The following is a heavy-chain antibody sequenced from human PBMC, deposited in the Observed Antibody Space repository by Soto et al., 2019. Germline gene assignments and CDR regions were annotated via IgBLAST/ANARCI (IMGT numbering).Heavy chain of an antibody. V-gene: IGHV1-3*01. CDR1: GYTLISYG. CDR2: INAANGDT. J-gene: IGHJ5*02. Sequence: ASVKLSCSASGYTLISYGIHLVSQAPGQRLEWMGWINAANGDTKYSPKFQGRVTITKDTSASTAYMELSSLRSEDTAVYYCVRRHVSATGIDWFDPWGQGTLVTVSS. D-gene: IGHD6-13*01. CDR3: VRRHVSATGIDWFDP.